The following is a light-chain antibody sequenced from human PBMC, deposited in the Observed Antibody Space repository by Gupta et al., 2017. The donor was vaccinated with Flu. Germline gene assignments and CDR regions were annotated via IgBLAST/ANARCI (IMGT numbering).Light chain of an antibody. CDR3: QQYNNWPALT. J-gene: IGKJ5*01. Sequence: EIVMTQSPATLSVSPRERATLSCRASQSVSSNLAWYQQKPGQAPRLLIYGASTRATDIPARFSGSGSGTECTLTISSLQSEDFAVYYCQQYNNWPALTFGQGTRLEIK. CDR1: QSVSSN. CDR2: GAS. V-gene: IGKV3-15*01.